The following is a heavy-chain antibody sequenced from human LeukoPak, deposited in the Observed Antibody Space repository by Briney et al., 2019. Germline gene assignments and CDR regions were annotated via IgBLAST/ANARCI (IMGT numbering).Heavy chain of an antibody. D-gene: IGHD1-7*01. CDR3: ATDRGTTSYMDV. CDR1: GYTLTELS. J-gene: IGHJ6*03. CDR2: FDPEDGET. Sequence: ASVKVSCKVSGYTLTELSMHWVRQAPGKGLEWMGGFDPEDGETIYAQKFQGRVTMTEDTSTDTAYMELSSLRSEDTAVYYCATDRGTTSYMDVWGKGTTVTVSS. V-gene: IGHV1-24*01.